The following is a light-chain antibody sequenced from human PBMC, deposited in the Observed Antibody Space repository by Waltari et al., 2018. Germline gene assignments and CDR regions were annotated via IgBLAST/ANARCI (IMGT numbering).Light chain of an antibody. CDR1: SGLNSNV. V-gene: IGLV4-69*01. CDR3: QTGGHGTWV. CDR2: VTRDGSH. J-gene: IGLJ3*02. Sequence: QLVLTQSPSASASLGASVKLTCTLSSGLNSNVLAWLQQQPEKGPRYLMKVTRDGSHSKGDEIPDRFSGSSSGAERYLTISSLQSEDEADYYCQTGGHGTWVFGGGTKLTVL.